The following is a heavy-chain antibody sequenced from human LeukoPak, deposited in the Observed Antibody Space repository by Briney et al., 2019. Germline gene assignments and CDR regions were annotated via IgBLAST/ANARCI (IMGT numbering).Heavy chain of an antibody. CDR3: ARGFRILRLVSEYFQH. Sequence: PSETLSLTCVVCGGSFSGYYWSWIRQPPERGLEWIGEINNSGGTNYNPSLKSRVTISGVTSKSQFSLKLSSVTAADTAVYYCARGFRILRLVSEYFQHWGQGTLVTVSS. CDR2: INNSGGT. J-gene: IGHJ1*01. V-gene: IGHV4-34*01. D-gene: IGHD2-21*01. CDR1: GGSFSGYY.